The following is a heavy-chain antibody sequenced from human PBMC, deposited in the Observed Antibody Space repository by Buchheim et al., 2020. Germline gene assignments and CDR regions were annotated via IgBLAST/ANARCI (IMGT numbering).Heavy chain of an antibody. CDR3: AKDRRAGWNYVDY. Sequence: QVQLVESGGGVVQPGRSLRLSCAASGFTFSSYGMHWVRQAPGKGLEWVAVISYDGSNKYYADSVKGRFTISRATSKTPLYLQMNSLRAEDTAVYYCAKDRRAGWNYVDYWGQGTL. CDR2: ISYDGSNK. CDR1: GFTFSSYG. V-gene: IGHV3-30*18. D-gene: IGHD6-19*01. J-gene: IGHJ4*02.